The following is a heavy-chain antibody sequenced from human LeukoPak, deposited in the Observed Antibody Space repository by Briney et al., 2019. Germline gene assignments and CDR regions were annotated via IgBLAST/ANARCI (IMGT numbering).Heavy chain of an antibody. J-gene: IGHJ3*02. D-gene: IGHD2-2*01. CDR1: GFIFSTYS. CDR3: ARSRDAAFDI. Sequence: GGSLRLSCATSGFIFSTYSMHWIRQGPGKGLVWVSRIISDGSNTDYADSVKGRFTISRDNTRNTLYLQMNSLRSEDTAVYYCARSRDAAFDIWGRGTMVTVSS. V-gene: IGHV3-74*01. CDR2: IISDGSNT.